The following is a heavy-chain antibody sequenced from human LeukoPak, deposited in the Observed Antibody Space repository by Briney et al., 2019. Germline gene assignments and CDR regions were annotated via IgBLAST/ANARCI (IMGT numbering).Heavy chain of an antibody. Sequence: GASVKVSCKASGYTFTGYYMHWVRQAPGQGLEWMGWINPNSGGTNYAQKFQGRVTMTRDTSISTAYMELSRLRSDDTAVYYCARTPPPYQYYYDSSGYYFGAFDIWGQATMVTVSS. CDR2: INPNSGGT. CDR3: ARTPPPYQYYYDSSGYYFGAFDI. D-gene: IGHD3-22*01. CDR1: GYTFTGYY. J-gene: IGHJ3*02. V-gene: IGHV1-2*02.